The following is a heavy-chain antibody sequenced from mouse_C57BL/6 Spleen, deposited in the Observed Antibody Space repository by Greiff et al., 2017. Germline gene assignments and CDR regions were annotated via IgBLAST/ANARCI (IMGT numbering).Heavy chain of an antibody. D-gene: IGHD1-1*01. CDR1: GYTFTSYW. V-gene: IGHV1-72*01. CDR2: IDPNSGGT. CDR3: ARSDITTVVYYYAMDY. J-gene: IGHJ4*01. Sequence: VQLQQPGAELVKPGASVKLSCKASGYTFTSYWMHWVKQRPGRGLEWIGRIDPNSGGTKYNEKFKSKATLTVDKPSSTAYMQLSSLTSEDSEVYYCARSDITTVVYYYAMDYWGQGTSVTVSS.